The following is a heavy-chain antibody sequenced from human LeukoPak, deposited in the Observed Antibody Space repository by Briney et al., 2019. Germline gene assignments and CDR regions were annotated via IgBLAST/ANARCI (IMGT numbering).Heavy chain of an antibody. D-gene: IGHD2-15*01. CDR3: ATVRDIVVGGGPYYFDY. CDR2: INPHNGDT. CDR1: GYTFIGYY. J-gene: IGHJ4*02. Sequence: ASVKVSCKASGYTFIGYYLHWVRQAPGQGLEWMGRINPHNGDTNYAQKFQGRVTMTRDTSIHTAYMEQSRLKSDYTAVYYCATVRDIVVGGGPYYFDYWGQGTLVTVSS. V-gene: IGHV1-2*06.